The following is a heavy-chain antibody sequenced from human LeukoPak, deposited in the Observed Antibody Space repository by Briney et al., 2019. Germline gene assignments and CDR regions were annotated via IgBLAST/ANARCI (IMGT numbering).Heavy chain of an antibody. Sequence: GGSLRLSCAASGFTFSSFWRSWVREAPGKGLEWVANIKQDGSDKYYVDSVKGRFTISRDNAKNSLYLQMNSLRAEDTAVYYCAREPYYYDSSGHDYWGQGTLVTVSS. CDR3: AREPYYYDSSGHDY. D-gene: IGHD3-22*01. CDR2: IKQDGSDK. V-gene: IGHV3-7*01. CDR1: GFTFSSFW. J-gene: IGHJ4*02.